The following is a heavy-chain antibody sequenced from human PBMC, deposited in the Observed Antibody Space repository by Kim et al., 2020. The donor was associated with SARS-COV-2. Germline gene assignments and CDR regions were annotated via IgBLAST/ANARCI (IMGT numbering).Heavy chain of an antibody. Sequence: ADSVTGRFTISRDNSKNSLYLQMNRLRTEDTALYYCAKGRRGYSYGYSDYWGQGTLVTVSS. V-gene: IGHV3-43*01. J-gene: IGHJ4*02. D-gene: IGHD5-18*01. CDR3: AKGRRGYSYGYSDY.